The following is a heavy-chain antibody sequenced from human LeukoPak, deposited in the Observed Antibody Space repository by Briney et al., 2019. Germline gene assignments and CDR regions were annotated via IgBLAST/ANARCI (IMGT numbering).Heavy chain of an antibody. D-gene: IGHD2-2*01. CDR3: ARVLPPGYSDY. J-gene: IGHJ4*02. CDR1: GGSISGHY. CDR2: IYYSGNT. V-gene: IGHV4-59*11. Sequence: SETLSLTCIVSGGSISGHYWSWIRRPPGKGLEWIGYIYYSGNTNYNPSLKSRLTISIDTSKNQFSLHLSSVTAADTAVCYCARVLPPGYSDYWGQGTLVTISS.